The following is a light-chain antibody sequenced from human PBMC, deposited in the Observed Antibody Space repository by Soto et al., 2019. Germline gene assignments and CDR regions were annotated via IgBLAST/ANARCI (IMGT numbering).Light chain of an antibody. CDR2: GAS. V-gene: IGKV3D-15*01. J-gene: IGKJ1*01. CDR1: QSVSTN. CDR3: QHYNSYSEA. Sequence: EIVMTHSPATVSVSPGERATLSFRASQSVSTNLAWYQQKPGQAPRLLIYGASSRATGIPDRFSGSGSGTEFTLTISSLQPDDFATYYCQHYNSYSEAFGQGTKVDI.